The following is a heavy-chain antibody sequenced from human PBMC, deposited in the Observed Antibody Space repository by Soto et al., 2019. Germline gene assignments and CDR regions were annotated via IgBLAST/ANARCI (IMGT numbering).Heavy chain of an antibody. CDR1: GGSISSGGYY. D-gene: IGHD3-22*01. Sequence: SETLSLTCTVSGGSISSGGYYWSWIRQHPGKGLEWIGHIYYSGSTNYYPSLKSRVTISVDTSRNQFSLKLSSVSAADTAVYYCARLYYDSNAYYYFDHWGRGTLVTVSS. V-gene: IGHV4-61*08. CDR2: IYYSGST. CDR3: ARLYYDSNAYYYFDH. J-gene: IGHJ4*01.